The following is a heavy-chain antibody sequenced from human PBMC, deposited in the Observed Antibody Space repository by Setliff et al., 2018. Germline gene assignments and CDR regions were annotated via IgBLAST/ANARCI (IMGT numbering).Heavy chain of an antibody. J-gene: IGHJ3*02. D-gene: IGHD1-26*01. CDR3: ARVSQWLLHAFDI. CDR1: GFTFSSYS. Sequence: PGGSLRLSCAASGFTFSSYSINWVRQAPGKGLEWVSYISSSSSTIYYADSVKGRFTISRDNAKNSLYLQMNSLRAEDTAVYYCARVSQWLLHAFDIWGQGTPVTVSS. CDR2: ISSSSSTI. V-gene: IGHV3-48*04.